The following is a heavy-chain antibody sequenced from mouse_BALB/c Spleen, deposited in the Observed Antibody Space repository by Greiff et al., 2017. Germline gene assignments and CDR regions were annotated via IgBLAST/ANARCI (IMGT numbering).Heavy chain of an antibody. CDR3: TTYGYAMDY. V-gene: IGHV1S22*01. D-gene: IGHD1-1*01. J-gene: IGHJ4*01. CDR2: IYPGSGST. Sequence: LQQPGSELVRPGASVKLSCKASGYTFTSYWMHWVKQRPGQGLEWIGNIYPGSGSTNYDEKFKSKATLTVDTSSSTAYMQLSSLTSEDSAVYYCTTYGYAMDYWGQGTSVTVSS. CDR1: GYTFTSYW.